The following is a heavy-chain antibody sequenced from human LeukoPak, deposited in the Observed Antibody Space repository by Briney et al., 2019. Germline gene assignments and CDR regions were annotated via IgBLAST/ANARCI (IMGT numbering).Heavy chain of an antibody. Sequence: GASVKVSCKASGYTFTSYGISWVRQAPGQGLEWMGWISAYNGNTNYAQKLQGRVTMTTDTSTSTAYMELRSLRSDDTAVYYCARDNYLGTYYDILTGYYMGYYFDYWGQGTLVTVSS. J-gene: IGHJ4*02. D-gene: IGHD3-9*01. CDR1: GYTFTSYG. CDR2: ISAYNGNT. CDR3: ARDNYLGTYYDILTGYYMGYYFDY. V-gene: IGHV1-18*01.